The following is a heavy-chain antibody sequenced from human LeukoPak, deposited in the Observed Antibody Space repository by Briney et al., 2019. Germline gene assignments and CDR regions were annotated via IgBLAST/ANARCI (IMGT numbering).Heavy chain of an antibody. CDR1: GYTFTSYG. CDR2: ISAYNGNT. D-gene: IGHD3-10*01. J-gene: IGHJ6*03. V-gene: IGHV1-18*01. CDR3: ARDSYHLRFGELLHKYYYYYMDV. Sequence: ASVKVSCKASGYTFTSYGISWVRQAPGQGREWMGWISAYNGNTNYAQKLQGRVTMTTDTSTSTAYMELRSLRSDDTAVYYCARDSYHLRFGELLHKYYYYYMDVWGKGTTVTVS.